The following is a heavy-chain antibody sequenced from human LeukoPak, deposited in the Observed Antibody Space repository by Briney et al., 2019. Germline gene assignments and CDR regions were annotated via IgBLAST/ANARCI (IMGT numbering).Heavy chain of an antibody. V-gene: IGHV1-2*02. CDR1: GYTFTAYY. CDR3: TRDRGDYTYGDYGWFDP. CDR2: INPNSGVT. Sequence: ASVKVSCKASGYTFTAYYFHWVRQAPGQGLEWMGWINPNSGVTNYAQKFQGRVTMIRDTSISTAYMELSSLRSDDTAVYYCTRDRGDYTYGDYGWFDPWGQGPLVTVSS. J-gene: IGHJ5*02. D-gene: IGHD4-17*01.